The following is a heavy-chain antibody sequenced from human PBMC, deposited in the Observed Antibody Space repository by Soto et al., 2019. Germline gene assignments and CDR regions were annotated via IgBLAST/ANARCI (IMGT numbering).Heavy chain of an antibody. Sequence: PSETLSLTCTVSGGSISSYYWSWIRQPPGMGLDWIVYIYYSGSTNYNPSLKSRVTISVDTSKNQFSLKLSSVTAADTAVYYCARYDYDFWSGHSSFDYWGQGTLVTVSS. CDR1: GGSISSYY. D-gene: IGHD3-3*01. V-gene: IGHV4-59*08. CDR2: IYYSGST. CDR3: ARYDYDFWSGHSSFDY. J-gene: IGHJ4*02.